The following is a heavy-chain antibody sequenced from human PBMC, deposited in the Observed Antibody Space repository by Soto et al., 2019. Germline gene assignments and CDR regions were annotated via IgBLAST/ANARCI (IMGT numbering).Heavy chain of an antibody. J-gene: IGHJ4*02. CDR1: GGSISSSNW. CDR2: IYHSGST. V-gene: IGHV4-4*02. CDR3: ARIAVAGTRFDY. Sequence: QVQLQESGPGLVKPSGTLSLTCAVSGGSISSSNWWSRVRQPPGKGLEWIGEIYHSGSTNYNPSLKSRVXXXVXXSKNQFSLKLSSVPAADTAVYYCARIAVAGTRFDYWGQGTLVTVSS. D-gene: IGHD6-19*01.